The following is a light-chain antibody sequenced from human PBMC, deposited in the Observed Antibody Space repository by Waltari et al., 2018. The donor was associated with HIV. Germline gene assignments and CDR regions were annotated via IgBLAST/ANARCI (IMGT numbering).Light chain of an antibody. CDR2: GAS. J-gene: IGKJ1*01. CDR1: QSVTSTY. V-gene: IGKV3-20*01. Sequence: DIVLTQSPGTLSLSPGERATLSCRALQSVTSTYFAWYQQKPGQAPRLLIYGASSRATGIPDRFSGTGSGTDFTLTISRLEPEDFALYYCQQYGSLQWTFGQGTKVEIK. CDR3: QQYGSLQWT.